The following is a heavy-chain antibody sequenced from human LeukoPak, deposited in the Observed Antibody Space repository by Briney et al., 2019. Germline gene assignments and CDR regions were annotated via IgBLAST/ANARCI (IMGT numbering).Heavy chain of an antibody. CDR2: INWNGGST. CDR3: ARAGAEYYYGMDV. V-gene: IGHV3-20*01. D-gene: IGHD7-27*01. Sequence: GGSLRLSCAASGFTFDDYGMSWVRQAPGKGLEWVSGINWNGGSTGYADSVKGRFTFSRDNAKNSLYLQMNSLRAEDTALYHCARAGAEYYYGMDVWGQGTTVTVSS. J-gene: IGHJ6*02. CDR1: GFTFDDYG.